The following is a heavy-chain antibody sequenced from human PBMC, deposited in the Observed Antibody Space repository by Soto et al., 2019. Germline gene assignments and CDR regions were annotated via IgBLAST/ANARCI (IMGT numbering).Heavy chain of an antibody. Sequence: QLQLVQSGGEVKKPGASVRVSCEAYGYPFSKYGISWIRQAPGQGLEWMGWIKPDNGNTDYAQKFQGRVPMTTDTSSNTAYMELRSLRSDDTAVYYCATSYDSGFDPWGQGTLVSVSS. CDR2: IKPDNGNT. D-gene: IGHD5-12*01. CDR1: GYPFSKYG. V-gene: IGHV1-18*04. CDR3: ATSYDSGFDP. J-gene: IGHJ5*02.